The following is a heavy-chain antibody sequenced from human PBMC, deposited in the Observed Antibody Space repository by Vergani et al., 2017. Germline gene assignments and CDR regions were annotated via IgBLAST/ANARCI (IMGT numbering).Heavy chain of an antibody. V-gene: IGHV3-9*01. CDR1: GFTVDDYA. D-gene: IGHD6-19*01. Sequence: EVQLVESGGGLVQPGRSLRLSCAASGFTVDDYAMHWVRQAPGKGLEWVSGISWNSGSIGYADSVKGRFTITRDNAKNSLYLQMNSLRAEDTALYYCAKDGDGSRWMDVWGKGTTVTVSS. CDR3: AKDGDGSRWMDV. J-gene: IGHJ6*04. CDR2: ISWNSGSI.